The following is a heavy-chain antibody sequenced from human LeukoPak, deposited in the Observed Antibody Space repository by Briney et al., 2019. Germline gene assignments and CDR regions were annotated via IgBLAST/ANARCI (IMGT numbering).Heavy chain of an antibody. V-gene: IGHV3-30-3*01. J-gene: IGHJ4*02. CDR1: GFTFSSYA. CDR2: ISYDGSNK. CDR3: ATQSYFQFDY. D-gene: IGHD2/OR15-2a*01. Sequence: GGSLRLSCAASGFTFSSYAMHWVRQAPGKGLEWVAVISYDGSNKYYAGSVKGRFTISRDNSKNSLYLQMNSLRAEDTAVYYCATQSYFQFDYWGQGTLVTVSS.